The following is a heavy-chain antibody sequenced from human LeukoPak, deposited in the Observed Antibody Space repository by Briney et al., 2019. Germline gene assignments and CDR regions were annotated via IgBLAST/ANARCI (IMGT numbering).Heavy chain of an antibody. Sequence: GSLRLSCAASGFTFSSYAMHWVRQAPGKGLEWVAVISYDGSNKYYADSVKGRFTISRDNSKNTLYLQMNSLRAEDTAVYYCASFSAIVVVPAAFDDYWGQGTLVTVSS. CDR1: GFTFSSYA. V-gene: IGHV3-30*04. CDR2: ISYDGSNK. D-gene: IGHD2-2*01. J-gene: IGHJ4*02. CDR3: ASFSAIVVVPAAFDDY.